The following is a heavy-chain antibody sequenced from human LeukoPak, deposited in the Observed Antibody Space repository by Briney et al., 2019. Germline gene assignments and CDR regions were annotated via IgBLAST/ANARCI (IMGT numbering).Heavy chain of an antibody. J-gene: IGHJ5*02. CDR3: TTEVPMMVRFLEWLLWT. D-gene: IGHD3-3*01. Sequence: GGSLRLSCAASGFTFSSYAMSWVRQAPGKGLEWVSAISGSGGSTYYADSVKGRFTISRDNSKNTLYLQMNSLKTEDTAVYYCTTEVPMMVRFLEWLLWTWGQGTLVTVSS. CDR2: ISGSGGST. V-gene: IGHV3-23*01. CDR1: GFTFSSYA.